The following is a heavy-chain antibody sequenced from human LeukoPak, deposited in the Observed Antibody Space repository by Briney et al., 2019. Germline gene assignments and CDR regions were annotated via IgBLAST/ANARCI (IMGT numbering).Heavy chain of an antibody. CDR3: VQDEADYDILTGYYNGVNH. CDR1: GFTFNSYG. J-gene: IGHJ4*02. CDR2: ISGSGGST. Sequence: GGSLRLSCAASGFTFNSYGMTWVRQAPGKGLEWVSTISGSGGSTYYADSVKGRFTISRDNSKNTLYLQMNSLRAEDTAVYYCVQDEADYDILTGYYNGVNHWGQGTLVTVSS. V-gene: IGHV3-23*01. D-gene: IGHD3-9*01.